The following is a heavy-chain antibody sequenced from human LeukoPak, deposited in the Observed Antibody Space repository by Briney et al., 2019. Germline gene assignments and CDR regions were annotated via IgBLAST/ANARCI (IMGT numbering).Heavy chain of an antibody. J-gene: IGHJ4*02. Sequence: SQTLCLTCTVSGGSISSGGYYWSWIRQPPGKGLEWIGYIYHSGSTYYNPSLKSRVTISVDKSKNQFSLKLSSVTAADTAVYYCARWNPYYFDYWGQGTLVTVSS. CDR2: IYHSGST. D-gene: IGHD1-1*01. V-gene: IGHV4-30-2*01. CDR1: GGSISSGGYY. CDR3: ARWNPYYFDY.